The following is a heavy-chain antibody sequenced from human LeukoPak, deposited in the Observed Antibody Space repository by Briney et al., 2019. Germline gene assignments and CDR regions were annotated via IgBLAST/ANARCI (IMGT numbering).Heavy chain of an antibody. D-gene: IGHD3-22*01. V-gene: IGHV3-7*01. Sequence: GGSLRLSCTASGFTFSSIALTWVRQAPGKGLEWVANIKQDGSGKHYVDSEKGRFTISRDNAKNSLYLQMNSVTADDTAVYYCAKVDYGNGGYYDDWGQGTLVTVSS. CDR1: GFTFSSIA. CDR3: AKVDYGNGGYYDD. J-gene: IGHJ4*02. CDR2: IKQDGSGK.